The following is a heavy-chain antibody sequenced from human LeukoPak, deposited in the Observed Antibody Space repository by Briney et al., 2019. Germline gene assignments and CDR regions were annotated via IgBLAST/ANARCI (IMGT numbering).Heavy chain of an antibody. CDR1: GGSFSGYY. V-gene: IGHV4-34*01. D-gene: IGHD2-15*01. J-gene: IGHJ4*02. CDR2: INHSGST. Sequence: SETLSLICAVYGGSFSGYYWSWIRQPPGKGLEWIGEINHSGSTNYNPSLKSRVTISVDTSKNQFSLKLSSVTAADTAVYYCAGTVVVVAATEAWGQGTLVTVSS. CDR3: AGTVVVVAATEA.